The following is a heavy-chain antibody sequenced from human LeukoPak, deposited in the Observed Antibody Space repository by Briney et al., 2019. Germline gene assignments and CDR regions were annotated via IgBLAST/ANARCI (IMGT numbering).Heavy chain of an antibody. Sequence: ASVKVSCKASGYTFTGYYMHWVRQAPGQGLEWMGWINPNSGGTNYAQKFQGRVTMTRDTSISTAYMELSRLRSDDTAVYYCARGPRYCSGGSCYSDFYFYWGQGTLVTVSS. CDR3: ARGPRYCSGGSCYSDFYFY. CDR2: INPNSGGT. D-gene: IGHD2-15*01. V-gene: IGHV1-2*02. J-gene: IGHJ4*02. CDR1: GYTFTGYY.